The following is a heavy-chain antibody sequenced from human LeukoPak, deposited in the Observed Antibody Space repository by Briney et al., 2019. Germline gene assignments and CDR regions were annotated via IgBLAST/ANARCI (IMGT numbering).Heavy chain of an antibody. CDR1: GGSISSYF. V-gene: IGHV4-4*07. CDR3: VRGVASGGSHRARYYYMDV. Sequence: SETLSLTCTVSGGSISSYFWSWIRQPAGKGLEWIGRMYASGSTYQNPSLRSRVTMSVDTSKNQFSLKLSSVTAADTAVYYCVRGVASGGSHRARYYYMDVWGKGTTVTISS. CDR2: MYASGST. J-gene: IGHJ6*03. D-gene: IGHD2-15*01.